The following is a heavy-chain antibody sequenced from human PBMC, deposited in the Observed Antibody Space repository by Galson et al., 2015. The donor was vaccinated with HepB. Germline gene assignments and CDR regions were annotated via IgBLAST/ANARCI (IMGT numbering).Heavy chain of an antibody. D-gene: IGHD3-10*01. CDR3: ARPIVRGEGSFDP. J-gene: IGHJ5*01. Sequence: SLRLSCAASGFSFSTYAMSWVRQAPGKGLEWVSGISGSGGRIDYADSVKGRFTISRDNSKNTMYLQMNSLRDEDTAIYYCARPIVRGEGSFDPWGQGTLVTVSS. CDR2: ISGSGGRI. V-gene: IGHV3-23*01. CDR1: GFSFSTYA.